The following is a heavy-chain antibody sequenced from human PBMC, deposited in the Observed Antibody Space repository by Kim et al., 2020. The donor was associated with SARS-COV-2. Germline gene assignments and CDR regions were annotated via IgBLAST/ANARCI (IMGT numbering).Heavy chain of an antibody. Sequence: GGSLRLSCAASGFTFSSYAMHWVRQAPGKGLEWVAVISYDGNNKYYADSVKGRFTISRDNSKNTLYLQMNSLRPEDTAVYYCARGPLLYSGSYGAFDIWGQGTMVTVSS. CDR3: ARGPLLYSGSYGAFDI. CDR2: ISYDGNNK. CDR1: GFTFSSYA. V-gene: IGHV3-30-3*01. J-gene: IGHJ3*02. D-gene: IGHD1-26*01.